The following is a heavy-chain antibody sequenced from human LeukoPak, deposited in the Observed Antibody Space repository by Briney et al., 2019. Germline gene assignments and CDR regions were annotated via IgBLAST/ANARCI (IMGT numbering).Heavy chain of an antibody. D-gene: IGHD6-19*01. V-gene: IGHV3-21*01. CDR2: ISSSSSYI. CDR1: GFTFSSYS. J-gene: IGHJ4*02. CDR3: ARWTDLIAVAGFDY. Sequence: PGGSLRLSCAASGFTFSSYSMNWVRQAPGKGLEWVSSISSSSSYIYYADSVKGRFTISRDNAKNSLYLQMNSLRAEDTAVYYCARWTDLIAVAGFDYWGQGTLVTVSS.